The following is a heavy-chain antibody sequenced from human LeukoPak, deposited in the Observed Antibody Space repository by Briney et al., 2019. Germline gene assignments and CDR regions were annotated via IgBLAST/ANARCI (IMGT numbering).Heavy chain of an antibody. CDR2: VYYSGST. CDR3: AREANSPTARYWYFDL. J-gene: IGHJ2*01. V-gene: IGHV4-59*02. CDR1: GGSVSSYY. D-gene: IGHD2-21*01. Sequence: SETLSLTCTVSGGSVSSYYWSWMRQSPGKGLEWIGYVYYSGSTNYNPALKSRVTISLDTSENQFSLKLSSVTTADTAVYYCAREANSPTARYWYFDLWGRGTQVTVSS.